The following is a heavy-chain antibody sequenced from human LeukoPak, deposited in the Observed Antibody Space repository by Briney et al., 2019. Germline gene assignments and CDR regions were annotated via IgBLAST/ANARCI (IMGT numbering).Heavy chain of an antibody. CDR2: INTGNGNT. CDR3: AREAPVDLYCSSTSCPLDY. D-gene: IGHD2-2*01. Sequence: ASVKVSCKASGYTFTSHAMHWVRQAPGQRLEWMGWINTGNGNTKYSQKFQDRVIITRDTSASTAYMELSSLSSEDTAVYYCAREAPVDLYCSSTSCPLDYWGQGTLVTVSS. V-gene: IGHV1-3*04. J-gene: IGHJ4*02. CDR1: GYTFTSHA.